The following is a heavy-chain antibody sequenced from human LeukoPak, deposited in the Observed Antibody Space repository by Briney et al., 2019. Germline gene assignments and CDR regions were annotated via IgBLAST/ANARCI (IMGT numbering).Heavy chain of an antibody. D-gene: IGHD3-16*01. J-gene: IGHJ5*01. V-gene: IGHV1-2*02. CDR2: INPNSGGT. CDR3: ARDYYDGAQYGGNWFDS. CDR1: GYTFTGYY. Sequence: ASVKVSCKASGYTFTGYYIHWVRQAPGQGLEWMGWINPNSGGTNYAQKFQGRVTMTRDTSISTAYMELSRLRSDDTAVYYCARDYYDGAQYGGNWFDSWGQGTLVTVSS.